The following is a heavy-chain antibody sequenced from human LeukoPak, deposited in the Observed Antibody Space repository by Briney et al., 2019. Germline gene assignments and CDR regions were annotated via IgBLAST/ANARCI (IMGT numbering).Heavy chain of an antibody. CDR2: ISVHNGNT. Sequence: GASVKVSCKASGYTFTRYAITWVRQAPGQGPEWMGRISVHNGNTNYAQKLQDRVSMTTDTSTTTAYMELRSLRSDDTAVYYCARGGYYDILTGHETVDAFDIWGQGTMVTVSS. CDR3: ARGGYYDILTGHETVDAFDI. V-gene: IGHV1-18*01. CDR1: GYTFTRYA. D-gene: IGHD3-9*01. J-gene: IGHJ3*02.